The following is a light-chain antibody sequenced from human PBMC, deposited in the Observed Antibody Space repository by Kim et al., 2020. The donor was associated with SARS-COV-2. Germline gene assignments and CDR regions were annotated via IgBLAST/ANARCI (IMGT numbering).Light chain of an antibody. CDR1: RSIDTY. J-gene: IGKJ2*01. V-gene: IGKV3-11*01. CDR2: DAS. CDR3: QLRHDWLYT. Sequence: PGERATLSCRSSRSIDTYLAWYQQKPGQAPRLLISDASNRATGIPARFRGSGAGTDFSLTISSLEPEDFAVYYCQLRHDWLYTFGQGTKLEI.